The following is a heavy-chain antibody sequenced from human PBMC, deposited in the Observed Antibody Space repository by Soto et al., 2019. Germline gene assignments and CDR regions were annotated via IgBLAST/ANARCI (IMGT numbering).Heavy chain of an antibody. CDR1: GFTFSSYS. J-gene: IGHJ2*01. V-gene: IGHV3-21*04. Sequence: GSLRLSCEASGFTFSSYSMIWVRQAPGKGLEWVSSISTTSSYIYYADSVKGRFTISRDNAKNQFSLKLSSVTAADTAVYYCARKDYGDYFRPDWYFDLWGRGTLVTVSS. CDR3: ARKDYGDYFRPDWYFDL. D-gene: IGHD4-17*01. CDR2: ISTTSSYI.